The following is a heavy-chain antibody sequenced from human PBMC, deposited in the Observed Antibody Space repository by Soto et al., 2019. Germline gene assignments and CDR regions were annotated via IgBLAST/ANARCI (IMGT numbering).Heavy chain of an antibody. Sequence: SVKVSCKASGGTFSSYTISWVRQAPGQGLEWMGRIIPILGIANYAQKFQGRVTITADKSTSTAYMELSSLRSEDTAVYYCARESTIFGVVINYYYYYMDVWGKGTTVTVSS. CDR3: ARESTIFGVVINYYYYYMDV. J-gene: IGHJ6*03. CDR1: GGTFSSYT. CDR2: IIPILGIA. D-gene: IGHD3-3*01. V-gene: IGHV1-69*04.